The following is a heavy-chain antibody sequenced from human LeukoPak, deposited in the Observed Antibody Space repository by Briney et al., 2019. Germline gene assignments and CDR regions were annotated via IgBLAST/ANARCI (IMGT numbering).Heavy chain of an antibody. J-gene: IGHJ3*02. Sequence: QPGGSLRLSCAASGFTFSSYGMHWVRQAPGKGLEWVAVISYDGSNKYYADSVKGRFTISRDNSKNTLCLQMNSLRAEDTAVYYCAKGGPEWGAYSGGAFDIWGQGTTVTVSS. CDR3: AKGGPEWGAYSGGAFDI. D-gene: IGHD1-26*01. CDR1: GFTFSSYG. V-gene: IGHV3-30*18. CDR2: ISYDGSNK.